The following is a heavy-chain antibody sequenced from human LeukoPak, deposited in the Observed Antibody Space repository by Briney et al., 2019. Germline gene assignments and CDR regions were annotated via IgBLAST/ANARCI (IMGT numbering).Heavy chain of an antibody. V-gene: IGHV1-18*01. D-gene: IGHD2-2*01. CDR2: ISVYNGNT. J-gene: IGHJ4*02. Sequence: ASVKVSCKASGYAFTNYAISWVRQAPGQGLEWMGWISVYNGNTNYAQKLQGRVTMTADTSTTTAYMELRSLRSDDTAVYYCARGYCSSATCRHFDYWGQGTLVTVSS. CDR3: ARGYCSSATCRHFDY. CDR1: GYAFTNYA.